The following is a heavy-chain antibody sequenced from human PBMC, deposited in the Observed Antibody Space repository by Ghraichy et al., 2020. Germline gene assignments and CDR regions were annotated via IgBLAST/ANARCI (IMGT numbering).Heavy chain of an antibody. V-gene: IGHV3-64*01. CDR1: GFTFSSYA. CDR2: ISSNGGST. CDR3: AREGSMVRGTRTYYFDY. J-gene: IGHJ4*02. Sequence: GGSRLSCAASGFTFSSYAMHWVRQAPGKGLEYVSAISSNGGSTYYANSVKGRFTISRDNSKNTLYLQMGSLRAEDMAVYYCAREGSMVRGTRTYYFDYWGQGTLVTVSS. D-gene: IGHD3-10*01.